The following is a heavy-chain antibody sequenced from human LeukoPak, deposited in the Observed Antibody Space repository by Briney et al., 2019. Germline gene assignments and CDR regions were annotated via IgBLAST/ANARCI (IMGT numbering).Heavy chain of an antibody. CDR3: ARHYADYHDFWSGFLYYFDY. V-gene: IGHV4-39*01. Sequence: SETLSLTCTVSGGSMRNSNYYWGWVRQPPGKGLEWIACVYYSGRPYYNPSIQSRVSMSVDTSKNQFSLDLSSVTAADTAVYYCARHYADYHDFWSGFLYYFDYWGQGTLVTVSS. J-gene: IGHJ4*02. D-gene: IGHD3-3*01. CDR1: GGSMRNSNYY. CDR2: VYYSGRP.